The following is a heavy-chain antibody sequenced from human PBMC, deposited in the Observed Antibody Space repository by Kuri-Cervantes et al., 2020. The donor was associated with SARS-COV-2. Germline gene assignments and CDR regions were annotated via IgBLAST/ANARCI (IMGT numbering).Heavy chain of an antibody. V-gene: IGHV1-69*13. CDR2: IIPIFGTA. J-gene: IGHJ4*02. CDR1: GGTFSSYA. D-gene: IGHD3-3*01. Sequence: SVKVSCKASGGTFSSYAISWVRQAPGQGLEWMGGIIPIFGTANYAQKFQGRVTITADESTSTAYMELNSLKTEDTAVYYCTRLDFWSDTNFDYWGQGTLVTVSS. CDR3: TRLDFWSDTNFDY.